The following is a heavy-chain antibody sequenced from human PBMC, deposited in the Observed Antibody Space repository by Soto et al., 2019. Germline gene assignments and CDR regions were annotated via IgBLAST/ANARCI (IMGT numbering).Heavy chain of an antibody. D-gene: IGHD1-20*01. Sequence: ASVKGSCKAAGGTFSSDASSWVRQAPGQGLEWMGGIIPIFGTANYAQKFQGRVTITADESTSTAYMELSSLRSEDTAVYCCASATSITGTHPRSYYSYGMDVWGQGPTVTVSS. CDR1: GGTFSSDA. CDR3: ASATSITGTHPRSYYSYGMDV. J-gene: IGHJ6*02. CDR2: IIPIFGTA. V-gene: IGHV1-69*13.